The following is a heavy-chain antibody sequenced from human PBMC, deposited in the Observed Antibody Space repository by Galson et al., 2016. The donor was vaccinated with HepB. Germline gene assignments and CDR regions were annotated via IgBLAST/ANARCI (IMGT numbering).Heavy chain of an antibody. V-gene: IGHV3-74*01. J-gene: IGHJ5*02. Sequence: SLRLSCAASGFSFSNYWMHWVRQVPGKGLEWLSRISSNGSGTNYADFVKGRFTISRDNAKNSLYLQMNSLRNEDTAIYYCARKDFSSGCFDPWGQGTLVTVS. CDR3: ARKDFSSGCFDP. CDR1: GFSFSNYW. D-gene: IGHD3-3*01. CDR2: ISSNGSGT.